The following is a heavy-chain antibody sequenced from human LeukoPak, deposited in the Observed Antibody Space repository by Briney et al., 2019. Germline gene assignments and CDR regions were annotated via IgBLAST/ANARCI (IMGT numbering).Heavy chain of an antibody. D-gene: IGHD6-13*01. CDR2: IYYSGST. CDR1: GGSISSYY. J-gene: IGHJ5*02. CDR3: ARAAGTGYIWFDP. V-gene: IGHV4-59*01. Sequence: SETLSLTCTVSGGSISSYYWSWIRQPPGKGLEWIGYIYYSGSTNYNPSLKSRVTISVDTSKNQFSLKLSSVTAADTAVYYCARAAGTGYIWFDPWGQGTLVTLSS.